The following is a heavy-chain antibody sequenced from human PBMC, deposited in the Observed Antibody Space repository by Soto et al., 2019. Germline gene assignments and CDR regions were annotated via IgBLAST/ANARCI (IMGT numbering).Heavy chain of an antibody. CDR1: GGPFSSYA. V-gene: IGHV1-69*06. J-gene: IGHJ5*02. CDR2: ITPIFGEP. CDR3: ARGSSSSIINWFDP. D-gene: IGHD3-10*01. Sequence: QVQLEQSGAELKKPGSSVTVSCKASGGPFSSYAINWVRQAPGHGLEWMVGITPIFGEPKYAQKFQGRVTITADIATSTAYMELSSLRSDDTAVYFCARGSSSSIINWFDPWGQGTLVTVSA.